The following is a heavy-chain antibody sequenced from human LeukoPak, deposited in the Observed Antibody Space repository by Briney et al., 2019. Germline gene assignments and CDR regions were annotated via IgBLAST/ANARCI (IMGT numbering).Heavy chain of an antibody. CDR3: AKVRYYYGSGSYYFDY. D-gene: IGHD3-10*01. CDR1: GFTFNSYA. V-gene: IGHV3-23*01. J-gene: IGHJ4*02. CDR2: ISGSGGST. Sequence: GGSLRLSCAASGFTFNSYAMSWVRQAPGRGLEWVSAISGSGGSTYYADSVKGRFTISRDNSKNTLYLQMNSLRAEDTAVYYCAKVRYYYGSGSYYFDYWGQGTLVTVSS.